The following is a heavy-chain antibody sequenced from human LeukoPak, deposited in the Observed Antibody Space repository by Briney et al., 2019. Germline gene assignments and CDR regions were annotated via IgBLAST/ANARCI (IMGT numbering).Heavy chain of an antibody. D-gene: IGHD3-10*01. CDR1: GYTFTGYY. J-gene: IGHJ4*02. CDR2: INPNSGGT. Sequence: ASVKVSCKASGYTFTGYYMHWVRQAPGQGLEWMGWINPNSGGTNYAQKFQGRVTMTRDTSISTAYMELSRLRSDDTAVYYCAKSAYYPGGYSDSWGRGTLVTVSS. V-gene: IGHV1-2*02. CDR3: AKSAYYPGGYSDS.